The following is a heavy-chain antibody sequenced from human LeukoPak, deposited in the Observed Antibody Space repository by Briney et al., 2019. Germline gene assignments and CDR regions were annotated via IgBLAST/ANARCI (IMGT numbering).Heavy chain of an antibody. CDR2: MNPNTGST. V-gene: IGHV1-8*01. CDR1: GYTFTSYD. Sequence: ASVKVSCKASGYTFTSYDINWVRQATGQGPEWMGWMNPNTGSTEYAQKFQGRVTMTRDTSISTAYIDLSSLRSEDTAVYYCARGRGGGHFDLWGRGTPVTVSS. D-gene: IGHD3-16*01. CDR3: ARGRGGGHFDL. J-gene: IGHJ2*01.